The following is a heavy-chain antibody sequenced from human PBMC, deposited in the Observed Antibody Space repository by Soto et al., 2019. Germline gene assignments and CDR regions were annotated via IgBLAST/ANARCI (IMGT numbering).Heavy chain of an antibody. V-gene: IGHV1-69*13. Sequence: SVKVSCKASGGTFSSYAISWVRQAPGQGLEWMGGIIPIFGTANYAQKFQGRVTITADESTSTAYMELSSLRSEDTAVYYCARGDDFWSGALRNAFDRRAQGTMVTSSS. CDR1: GGTFSSYA. J-gene: IGHJ3*02. CDR2: IIPIFGTA. CDR3: ARGDDFWSGALRNAFDR. D-gene: IGHD3-3*01.